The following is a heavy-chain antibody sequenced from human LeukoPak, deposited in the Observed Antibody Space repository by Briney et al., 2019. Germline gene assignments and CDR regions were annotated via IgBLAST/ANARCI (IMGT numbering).Heavy chain of an antibody. V-gene: IGHV3-23*01. CDR2: ISGFGGSA. Sequence: GGSLRLSCVASGFIFNNYAMNWVRQAPGKGLEWVSGISGFGGSAYYAASVKGRFIISRDNSGNTLFFQLTNLRVEDTAVYYCARRGGSSWSSFDYWGHGTLVTVSS. CDR3: ARRGGSSWSSFDY. CDR1: GFIFNNYA. D-gene: IGHD6-13*01. J-gene: IGHJ4*01.